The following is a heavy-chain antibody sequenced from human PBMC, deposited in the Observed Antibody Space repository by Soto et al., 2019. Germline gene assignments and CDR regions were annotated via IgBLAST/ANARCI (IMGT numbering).Heavy chain of an antibody. CDR3: ARDLPYGDYNY. J-gene: IGHJ4*02. CDR1: GGSISSYY. CDR2: IYYSGST. D-gene: IGHD4-17*01. V-gene: IGHV4-59*01. Sequence: SETLSLTCTVSGGSISSYYWSWIRQPPGKGLEWIGYIYYSGSTNYNPSLKSRVTISVDTSKNQFSLKLSSVTAANTAVYYCARDLPYGDYNYWGQGTLVTVSS.